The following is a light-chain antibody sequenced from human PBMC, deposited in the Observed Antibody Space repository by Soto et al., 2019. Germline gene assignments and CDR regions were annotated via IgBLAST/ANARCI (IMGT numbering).Light chain of an antibody. V-gene: IGLV2-11*01. CDR3: CSHGGRHSYV. Sequence: QSVLTRAGSVSGSPGQSVPISCTGTSSDVGGYDYVSWYQQHPGKAPKLMIYGITKRASGVPDRFSGSKSGNTASLTISGLQAEDESDYYCCSHGGRHSYVFGTGTKVTVL. CDR1: SSDVGGYDY. CDR2: GIT. J-gene: IGLJ1*01.